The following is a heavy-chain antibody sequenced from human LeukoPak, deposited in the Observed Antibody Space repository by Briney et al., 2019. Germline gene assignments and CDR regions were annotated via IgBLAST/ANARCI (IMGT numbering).Heavy chain of an antibody. CDR2: IYSGGST. J-gene: IGHJ4*02. CDR1: GFTVSSNY. Sequence: PGGSLRLSCAASGFTVSSNYMSWVRQAPGKGLEWVSVIYSGGSTYYADSVKGLFTISRDNSRNTLYLQMNSLRAEDTAVYYCAKCDTIFGVVTFWYWGQGTLVTVSS. D-gene: IGHD3-3*01. V-gene: IGHV3-53*01. CDR3: AKCDTIFGVVTFWY.